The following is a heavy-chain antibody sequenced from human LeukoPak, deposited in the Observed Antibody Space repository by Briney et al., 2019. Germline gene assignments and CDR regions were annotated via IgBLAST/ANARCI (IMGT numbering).Heavy chain of an antibody. D-gene: IGHD5-18*01. CDR1: GFTFSSYA. Sequence: PGRSLRLSCAASGFTFSSYAMRWVRQAPGKGLEWVAVISYDGSNKYYADSVKGRFTISRDNSKNTLYLQMNSLRAEDTAVYYCARMVTYYWGQGTLVTVSS. CDR2: ISYDGSNK. CDR3: ARMVTYY. J-gene: IGHJ4*02. V-gene: IGHV3-30-3*01.